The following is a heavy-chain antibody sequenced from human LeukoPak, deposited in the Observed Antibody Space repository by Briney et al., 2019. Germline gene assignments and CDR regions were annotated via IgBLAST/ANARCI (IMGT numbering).Heavy chain of an antibody. J-gene: IGHJ4*02. CDR3: TRDYNWNPDY. D-gene: IGHD1-1*01. CDR2: IRSSGTTT. Sequence: GGSLRLSCAASGFTFSTYSMNWVRQAPGKGLEWVSYIRSSGTTTYYADSVEGRFTISRDNGKNSLYLQMNSLRAEDTGVYYCTRDYNWNPDYWGQGALVTVSS. CDR1: GFTFSTYS. V-gene: IGHV3-48*01.